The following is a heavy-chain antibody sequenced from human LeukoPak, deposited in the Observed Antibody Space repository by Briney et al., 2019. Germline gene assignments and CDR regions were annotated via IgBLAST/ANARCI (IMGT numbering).Heavy chain of an antibody. CDR2: IRGSGGSA. Sequence: GGSLRLPCAASGFTFSSYAMIWVRQAPGKGLEWVSGIRGSGGSAYYADSVKGRFTVSRDNSKNTLYLQMNSLRAEDTAVYYCAKEGSVQSFDYWGQGTLVTVSS. V-gene: IGHV3-23*01. CDR3: AKEGSVQSFDY. CDR1: GFTFSSYA. J-gene: IGHJ4*02. D-gene: IGHD3-10*01.